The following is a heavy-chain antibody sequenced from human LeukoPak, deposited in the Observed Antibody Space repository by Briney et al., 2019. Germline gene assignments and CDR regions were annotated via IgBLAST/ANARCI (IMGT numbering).Heavy chain of an antibody. CDR2: ISYDGSNK. CDR3: AREITGTPNPDS. D-gene: IGHD1-20*01. J-gene: IGHJ4*02. Sequence: TGGSLRLSCAASGFTFSSYGMHWVRQAPGKGLEWVAVISYDGSNKYYADSVKGRFTISRDNSKNTLYLQMNSLRAEDTAVYYWAREITGTPNPDSWGRGPRVPVPS. CDR1: GFTFSSYG. V-gene: IGHV3-30*03.